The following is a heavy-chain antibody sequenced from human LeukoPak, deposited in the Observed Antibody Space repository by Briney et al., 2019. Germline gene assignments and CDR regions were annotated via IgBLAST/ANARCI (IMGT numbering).Heavy chain of an antibody. J-gene: IGHJ4*02. CDR3: VRTHSSGYYYFDS. Sequence: PGGSLRLSCAASGFTFSDSYMTWVRQAPGKGVEWVAYISGSGHDINYSESAKGRFTISRDNAKNTLYLQMNSLRVEDTAVYYCVRTHSSGYYYFDSWGQGTLVTVSS. V-gene: IGHV3-11*04. D-gene: IGHD3-22*01. CDR1: GFTFSDSY. CDR2: ISGSGHDI.